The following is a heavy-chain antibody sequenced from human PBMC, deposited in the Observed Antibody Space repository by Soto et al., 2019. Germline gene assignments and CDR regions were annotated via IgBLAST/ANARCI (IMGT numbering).Heavy chain of an antibody. CDR2: IIVYKGDT. V-gene: IGHV1-18*01. CDR1: GLTWSSYS. D-gene: IGHD1-1*01. J-gene: IGHJ6*03. Sequence: QLQLVQSGPEVTRPGASVKVSCKAVGLTWSSYSISWVRQAPGQGLEWRGWIIVYKGDTNYAPKFQDRVTMNTDTATGTAHMELRSLRYYDTAGYYCAGGVLWIPRDRYSYMDVWGKGTTVTVSS. CDR3: AGGVLWIPRDRYSYMDV.